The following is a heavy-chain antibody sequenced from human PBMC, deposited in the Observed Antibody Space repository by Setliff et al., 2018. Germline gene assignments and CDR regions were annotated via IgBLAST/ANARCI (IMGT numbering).Heavy chain of an antibody. Sequence: PGGSLRLSCAASGFNFDVFGMGWVRQAPGMGLEWVSGIDRNAGSTGYVESVKGRFTISRDNAKNSLFLQMNSLRVEDTAVYYCARDVFDFRTGQAGPWGQGTLVTVSS. CDR1: GFNFDVFG. CDR3: ARDVFDFRTGQAGP. D-gene: IGHD3-3*01. J-gene: IGHJ5*02. V-gene: IGHV3-20*04. CDR2: IDRNAGST.